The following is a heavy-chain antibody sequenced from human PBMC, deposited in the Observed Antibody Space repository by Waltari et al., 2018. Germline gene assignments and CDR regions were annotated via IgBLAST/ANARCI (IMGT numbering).Heavy chain of an antibody. V-gene: IGHV3-23*04. D-gene: IGHD3-22*01. Sequence: EVQLVESGGGLVQPGGSLRLSCAASGFTFSSYAMSWVRQAPGKGLEWVSAISGSGGSTYYADSVKGRFTISRDNSKNTLYLQMNSLRAEDTAVYYCAKDLWYSSGYYLNWYFDLWGRGTLVTVSS. J-gene: IGHJ2*01. CDR3: AKDLWYSSGYYLNWYFDL. CDR2: ISGSGGST. CDR1: GFTFSSYA.